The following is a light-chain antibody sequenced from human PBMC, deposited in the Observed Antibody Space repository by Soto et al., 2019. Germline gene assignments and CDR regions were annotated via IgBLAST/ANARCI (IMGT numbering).Light chain of an antibody. Sequence: DIPMTQSPSTLSASVGDRVTITCRASQSISSWLAWYQQKPGKAPKLLIYDASSLESGVPSRFSGTGLGTEFTLTIGSLQPDDFATYYCQQYNSYSWTFGQGIKVESK. CDR1: QSISSW. J-gene: IGKJ1*01. CDR2: DAS. CDR3: QQYNSYSWT. V-gene: IGKV1-5*01.